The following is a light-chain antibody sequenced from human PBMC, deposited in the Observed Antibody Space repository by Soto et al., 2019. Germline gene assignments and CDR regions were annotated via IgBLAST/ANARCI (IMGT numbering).Light chain of an antibody. V-gene: IGKV3-20*01. CDR3: QQYGSSPIT. J-gene: IGKJ5*01. Sequence: EIVLTQSPGTLSLSPGERATLSCRASQSVSSSYLAWYQQKPGQAPRLLIYGASSRATGIPDRFSGSGSGKDLTLTISSLEPEDLAVYYCQQYGSSPITFGQGTRLEIK. CDR2: GAS. CDR1: QSVSSSY.